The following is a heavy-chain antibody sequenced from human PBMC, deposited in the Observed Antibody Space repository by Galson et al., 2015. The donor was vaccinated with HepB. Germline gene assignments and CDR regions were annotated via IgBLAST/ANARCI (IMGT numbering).Heavy chain of an antibody. J-gene: IGHJ5*02. CDR2: IYHSGST. V-gene: IGHV4-4*02. CDR1: GGSISSSNW. Sequence: LSLTCAVSGGSISSSNWWSWVRQPPGKGLEWIGEIYHSGSTNYNPSLKSRVTISVDKSKNQFSLKLSSVTAADTAVYYCARAGYYDYIWGSYRSNWFDPWGQGTLVTVSS. CDR3: ARAGYYDYIWGSYRSNWFDP. D-gene: IGHD3-16*02.